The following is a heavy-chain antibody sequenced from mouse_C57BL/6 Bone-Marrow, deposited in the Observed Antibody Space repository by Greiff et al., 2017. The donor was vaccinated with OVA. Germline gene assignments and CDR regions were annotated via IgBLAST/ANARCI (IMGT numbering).Heavy chain of an antibody. J-gene: IGHJ4*01. CDR3: ARQDYYCSSVAVDD. CDR1: GFTFSSYG. CDR2: ISSGGSYT. D-gene: IGHD1-1*01. Sequence: EVMLVESGGDLVKPGGSLKLSCAASGFTFSSYGMSWVRQTPDKRLEWVATISSGGSYTYYPDSVKGRFTISRDNAKNTLYLQMSRLKSEDTAMYYCARQDYYCSSVAVDDWGKGTSVTVAS. V-gene: IGHV5-6*01.